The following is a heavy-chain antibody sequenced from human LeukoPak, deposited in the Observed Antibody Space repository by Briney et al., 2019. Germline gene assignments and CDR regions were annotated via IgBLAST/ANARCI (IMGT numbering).Heavy chain of an antibody. CDR1: GFTFSSYG. V-gene: IGHV3-30*02. CDR2: IRYDGSNK. J-gene: IGHJ4*02. D-gene: IGHD2-15*01. CDR3: AKGWQVAARRGIDY. Sequence: QPGGSLRLSCAASGFTFSSYGIHWVRQAPGKGLEWVAFIRYDGSNKYYADSVKGRFTISRDNSKNTVYLQMNSLRAEDTAVYYCAKGWQVAARRGIDYWGQGTLVTVSS.